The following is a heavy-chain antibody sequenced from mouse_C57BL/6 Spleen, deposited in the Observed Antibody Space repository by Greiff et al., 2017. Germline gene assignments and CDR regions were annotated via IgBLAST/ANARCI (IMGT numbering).Heavy chain of an antibody. Sequence: EVHLVESGGDLVKPGGSLKLSCAASGFTFSSYGMSWVRQTPDKRLEWVATISSGGSYTYYPDSVKGRFTISRDNAKNTLYLQMSSLKSEDTAMYYCARRGNGYDYFDYWGQGTTLTVSS. J-gene: IGHJ2*01. CDR3: ARRGNGYDYFDY. CDR2: ISSGGSYT. D-gene: IGHD2-2*01. V-gene: IGHV5-6*01. CDR1: GFTFSSYG.